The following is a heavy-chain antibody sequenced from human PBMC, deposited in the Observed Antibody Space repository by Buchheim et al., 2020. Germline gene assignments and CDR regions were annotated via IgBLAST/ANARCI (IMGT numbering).Heavy chain of an antibody. CDR3: AKGAFAASMDV. V-gene: IGHV3-23*01. CDR1: GFPFSNYG. J-gene: IGHJ6*02. Sequence: EVQLLESGGGLVQPGGSLRLSCAASGFPFSNYGMSWVRQAPGKGLEWVSTSGSGSRTYYADSVKGRFIISRDHNKKTLNLEMNSLRAEDTAIYYCAKGAFAASMDVWGQGTT. CDR2: TSGSGSRT. D-gene: IGHD2-15*01.